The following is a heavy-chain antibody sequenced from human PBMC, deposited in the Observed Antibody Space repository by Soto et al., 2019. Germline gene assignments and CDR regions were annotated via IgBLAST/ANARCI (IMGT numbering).Heavy chain of an antibody. V-gene: IGHV3-30*03. J-gene: IGHJ5*01. D-gene: IGHD3-22*01. Sequence: QVYLVESGGGVVQPGRSLRLTCAASGITFSRHGMHWVRQAPGKGLEWVALVSNDGNRKYYADSVKGRFTISRDNSENTLYLQMNSLRAEDTAVYYCPMWVGGSMYDNSGKFDSWGQGTLVTVSS. CDR1: GITFSRHG. CDR2: VSNDGNRK. CDR3: PMWVGGSMYDNSGKFDS.